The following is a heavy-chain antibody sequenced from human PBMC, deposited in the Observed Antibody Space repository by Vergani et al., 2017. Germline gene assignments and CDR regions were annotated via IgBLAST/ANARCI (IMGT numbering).Heavy chain of an antibody. CDR2: IGTAGDT. Sequence: EVQLVESGGGLVQPGGSLRLSCAASGFTFSSYDMHWVRQATGKGLEWVSAIGTAGDTYYPGSVKGRFTISRDDSKNTLYLQMNSLKTEDTAVYYCTTDLGYYDSSGYYYVNWAEYFQHWGQGTLVTVSS. V-gene: IGHV3-13*01. J-gene: IGHJ1*01. CDR3: TTDLGYYDSSGYYYVNWAEYFQH. D-gene: IGHD3-22*01. CDR1: GFTFSSYD.